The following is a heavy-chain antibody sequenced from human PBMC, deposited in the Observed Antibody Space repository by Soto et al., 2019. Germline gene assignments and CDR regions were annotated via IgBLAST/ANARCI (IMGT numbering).Heavy chain of an antibody. V-gene: IGHV1-69*06. CDR2: IIPIFGTA. CDR3: SRDTKYDDFWSGYSRIDCYGMDV. Sequence: LVTGSWRSSGRSWRSSASSWGRQSPGQGVEWTGGIIPIFGTANYAQKLQGRVTITGDKAKGTAYIDLSRLRCEDTAVYYCSRDTKYDDFWSGYSRIDCYGMDVRGKRGRVTVSS. J-gene: IGHJ6*04. D-gene: IGHD3-3*01. CDR1: GRSWRSSA.